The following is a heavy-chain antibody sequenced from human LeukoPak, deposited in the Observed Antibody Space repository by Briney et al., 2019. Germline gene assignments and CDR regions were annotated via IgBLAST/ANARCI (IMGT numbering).Heavy chain of an antibody. J-gene: IGHJ4*02. V-gene: IGHV3-21*01. D-gene: IGHD1-20*01. Sequence: GGSLRLSCAASGFTFSSYSMNWVRQAPGKGLEWVSSISTSSTYIYYADSVKGRFTISRDNAKNSLYLQMNSLRAEDTAVYYCARNPPFIIGTTFFDYWGQGTLVTVSS. CDR3: ARNPPFIIGTTFFDY. CDR1: GFTFSSYS. CDR2: ISTSSTYI.